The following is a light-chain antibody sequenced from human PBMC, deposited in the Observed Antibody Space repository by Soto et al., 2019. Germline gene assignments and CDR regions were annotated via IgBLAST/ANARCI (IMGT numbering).Light chain of an antibody. V-gene: IGLV2-8*01. J-gene: IGLJ3*02. CDR3: SSITSKNTWV. CDR2: EVN. Sequence: QSALTQPPSASGSPGQSVAISCTGTSSDVGGYNYVSWYQQHPGKAPKLMIYEVNKRPSGVPDRFSGSKSGNTASLTISGLQADDEADYYCSSITSKNTWVFGGGTKLTVL. CDR1: SSDVGGYNY.